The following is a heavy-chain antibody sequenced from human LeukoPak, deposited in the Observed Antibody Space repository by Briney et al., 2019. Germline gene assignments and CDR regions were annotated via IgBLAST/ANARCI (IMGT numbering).Heavy chain of an antibody. J-gene: IGHJ4*02. V-gene: IGHV3-21*01. CDR1: GFTFSSYT. CDR3: ARALTTLTYEGY. CDR2: ISGSNSYI. Sequence: GGSLRLSCAASGFTFSSYTMHWIRQAPGKGLEWVSSISGSNSYIFYADSVKGRFTVSRDNAKDSLYLQMNSLRAEDTAVYHCARALTTLTYEGYWGQGTLVTVSS. D-gene: IGHD1-1*01.